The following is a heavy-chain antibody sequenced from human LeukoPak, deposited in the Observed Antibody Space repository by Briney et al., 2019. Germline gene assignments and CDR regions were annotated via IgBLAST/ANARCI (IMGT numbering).Heavy chain of an antibody. CDR3: STEDKYCSGANCGKY. V-gene: IGHV1-2*02. D-gene: IGHD2-15*01. CDR2: INPNSGGT. Sequence: GSVKVSCKASGYTFTGYYMHWVRQAPGQGLEWMGWINPNSGGTNYAQKFQGRVTMTRDKSISTVYMELSSLRSDDTAVYYCSTEDKYCSGANCGKYWGQGTLVTVSS. J-gene: IGHJ4*02. CDR1: GYTFTGYY.